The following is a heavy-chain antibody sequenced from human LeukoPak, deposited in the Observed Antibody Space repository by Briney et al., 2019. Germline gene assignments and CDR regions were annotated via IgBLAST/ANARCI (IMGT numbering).Heavy chain of an antibody. V-gene: IGHV3-23*01. J-gene: IGHJ4*02. CDR2: ISGSGGST. Sequence: GGSLRLSCAASGFTFSSYGMSWVRQAPGKGLEWVSAISGSGGSTYYADSVKGRFTISRDNSKNTLYLQMNSLRAEDTAVYYCAKSPLITHGYYFDYWGQGTLVTVSP. CDR1: GFTFSSYG. CDR3: AKSPLITHGYYFDY. D-gene: IGHD3-10*01.